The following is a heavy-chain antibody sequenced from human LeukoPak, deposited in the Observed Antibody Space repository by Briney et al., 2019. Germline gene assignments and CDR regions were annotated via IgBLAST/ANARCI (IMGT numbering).Heavy chain of an antibody. J-gene: IGHJ4*02. D-gene: IGHD2-2*01. Sequence: ASVKVSCKASGYTFTSYDINWVRQATGQGLEWMGWMNPNSGNTGYAQKFQGRVTMTRNTSISTAYMELSSLRSEDTAVYYCVRVARGYCSSTSCAVIGYWGQGTLVTVSS. CDR2: MNPNSGNT. CDR1: GYTFTSYD. V-gene: IGHV1-8*01. CDR3: VRVARGYCSSTSCAVIGY.